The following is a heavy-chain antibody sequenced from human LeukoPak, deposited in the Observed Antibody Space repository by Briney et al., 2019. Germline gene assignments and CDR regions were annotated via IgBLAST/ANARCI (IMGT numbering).Heavy chain of an antibody. Sequence: GGSLRLSCAASGFTFSSYEMNWVRQAPGKGLEWVSYISSSGSTIYYADSVKGRFTISRDNAKNSLYLQMNSLRAEDTAVYYCARDSGYSYGYYYYYYMDVWGKGTTVTVSS. J-gene: IGHJ6*03. D-gene: IGHD5-18*01. V-gene: IGHV3-48*03. CDR3: ARDSGYSYGYYYYYYMDV. CDR2: ISSSGSTI. CDR1: GFTFSSYE.